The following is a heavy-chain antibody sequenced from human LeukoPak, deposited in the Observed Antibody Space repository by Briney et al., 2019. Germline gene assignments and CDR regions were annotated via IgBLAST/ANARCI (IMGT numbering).Heavy chain of an antibody. J-gene: IGHJ6*02. D-gene: IGHD6-13*01. CDR3: ARDGSSWYYYYYGMDV. CDR2: MNPISGKT. CDR1: GYTFPRYD. V-gene: IGHV1-8*01. Sequence: VSVNVSCKASGYTFPRYDILWVRQATGQGVEGMGWMNPISGKTGYAQTFQGRVTMTRNTSLSTAYMELSSLRSEDTAVYYCARDGSSWYYYYYGMDVWGQGTTVTVSS.